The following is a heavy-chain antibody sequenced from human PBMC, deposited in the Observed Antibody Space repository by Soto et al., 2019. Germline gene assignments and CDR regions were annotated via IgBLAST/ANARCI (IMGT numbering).Heavy chain of an antibody. CDR3: ARDPRSQLWLRFGYYGMDV. D-gene: IGHD5-18*01. CDR2: ISYDGSNK. J-gene: IGHJ6*02. CDR1: GFTFSSYA. V-gene: IGHV3-30-3*01. Sequence: GGSLRLSCAASGFTFSSYAMHWVRQAPGKGLEWVAVISYDGSNKYYADSVKGRFTISRDNSKNTLYLQMNSLRAEDTAVYYCARDPRSQLWLRFGYYGMDVWGQGTTVTVSS.